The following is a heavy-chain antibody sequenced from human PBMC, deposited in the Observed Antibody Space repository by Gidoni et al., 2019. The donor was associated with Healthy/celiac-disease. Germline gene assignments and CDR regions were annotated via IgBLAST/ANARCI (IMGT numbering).Heavy chain of an antibody. CDR1: GFTFSSYR. J-gene: IGHJ6*04. D-gene: IGHD3-3*01. V-gene: IGHV3-21*01. CDR2: ISSSSSYI. Sequence: EVQLVESGGGLVKPGGSLRLSCAASGFTFSSYRMNWVRQAPGKGLEWVSSISSSSSYIYYADSVKGRFTISRDNAKNSLYLQMNSLRAEDTAVYYCAREQGWSGYEYYYYGMDVWGKGTTVTVSS. CDR3: AREQGWSGYEYYYYGMDV.